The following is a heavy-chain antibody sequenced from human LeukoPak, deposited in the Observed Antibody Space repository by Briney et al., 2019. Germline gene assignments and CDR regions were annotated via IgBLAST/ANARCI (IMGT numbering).Heavy chain of an antibody. CDR3: TRGPGIAAAGLFDY. V-gene: IGHV4-39*07. CDR1: GGSISSGGYY. J-gene: IGHJ4*02. Sequence: SETLSLTCTVSGGSISSGGYYWSWIRQPPGKGLEWIGEINHSGSTNYNPSLKSRVTISVDTSKNQFSLKLSSVTAADTAVYYCTRGPGIAAAGLFDYWGQGTLVTVSS. D-gene: IGHD6-13*01. CDR2: INHSGST.